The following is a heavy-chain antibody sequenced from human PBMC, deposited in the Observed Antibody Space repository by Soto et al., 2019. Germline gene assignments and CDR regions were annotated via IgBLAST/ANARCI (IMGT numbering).Heavy chain of an antibody. Sequence: EVQLVESGGGLVKPGGSLRLSCAASEFTFTRYSMNWVRQAPGKGLEWVSSISSTTNYIYYGDSMKGRFTISRDNAKNSLYLERNRLRAEDTAVYYCARESEDLTSNFDYWGQGTLVTVSS. CDR1: EFTFTRYS. V-gene: IGHV3-21*06. J-gene: IGHJ4*02. CDR3: ARESEDLTSNFDY. CDR2: ISSTTNYI.